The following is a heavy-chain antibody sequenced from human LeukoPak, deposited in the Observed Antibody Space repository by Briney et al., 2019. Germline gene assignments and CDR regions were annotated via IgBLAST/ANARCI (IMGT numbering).Heavy chain of an antibody. J-gene: IGHJ4*02. Sequence: SETLSLTCTVSGGSISSYYWSWTRQPPGKGLEWIGYIYTSGSTNYNPSLKSRVTISVDTSKNQFSLKLSSVTAADTAVYYCARLDLIGSSSCFDYWGQGTLVTVSS. CDR1: GGSISSYY. D-gene: IGHD6-6*01. CDR2: IYTSGST. CDR3: ARLDLIGSSSCFDY. V-gene: IGHV4-4*09.